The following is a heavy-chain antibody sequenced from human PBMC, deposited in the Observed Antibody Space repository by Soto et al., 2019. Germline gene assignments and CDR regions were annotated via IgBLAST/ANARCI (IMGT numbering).Heavy chain of an antibody. V-gene: IGHV4-59*01. CDR2: IHYSGTT. J-gene: IGHJ4*02. D-gene: IGHD2-8*01. CDR3: ARYNSYAIDY. CDR1: GTSISSYY. Sequence: SETLSLTCTVSGTSISSYYWSWIRQPPGKGLEWIAHIHYSGTTNYNPSLASRVTLSVDTSKNQFSLKMTAVTAADRAMYFCARYNSYAIDYWGRGTLVTVSS.